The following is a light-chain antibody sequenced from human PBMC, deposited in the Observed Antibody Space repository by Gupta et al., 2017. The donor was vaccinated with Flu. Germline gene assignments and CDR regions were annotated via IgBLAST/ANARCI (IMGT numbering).Light chain of an antibody. Sequence: PSSLSASVGDRVTIACRASQSVTWNLNWYQQNPEIAPRLLIYGSSTLQAGVSSRFSGSGSGTDFTLTITKLHPEDFATYSCQQTDDYPWTFGQGTKVEFK. V-gene: IGKV1-39*01. CDR3: QQTDDYPWT. CDR1: QSVTWN. CDR2: GSS. J-gene: IGKJ1*01.